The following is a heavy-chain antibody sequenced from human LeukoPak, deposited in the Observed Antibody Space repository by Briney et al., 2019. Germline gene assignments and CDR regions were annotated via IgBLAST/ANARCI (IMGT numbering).Heavy chain of an antibody. CDR1: GFTFSSYA. J-gene: IGHJ4*02. CDR2: ISGSGGST. CDR3: AKGNQAGYSGYDYLSPFDY. D-gene: IGHD5-12*01. Sequence: GGSLRLSCAASGFTFSSYAMSWVRQAPGKGLEWVSAISGSGGSTYFADSLKGRFTVSRDNSKNTLYLQMNSLRAEDTAVYYCAKGNQAGYSGYDYLSPFDYWGQGTLVTVSS. V-gene: IGHV3-23*01.